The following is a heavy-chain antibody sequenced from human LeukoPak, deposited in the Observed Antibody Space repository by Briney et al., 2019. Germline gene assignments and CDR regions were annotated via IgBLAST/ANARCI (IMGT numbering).Heavy chain of an antibody. D-gene: IGHD6-13*01. CDR1: GVSFSGYY. Sequence: PSETLSLTCAVSGVSFSGYYWSWIRQPPGKGLEWIGEINHSGSTNYNPSPESRVSITVDTSKNQFSQQQSSVTAADNAVFYCARDAWGAAAHLDYWGQGTLVTVSS. CDR2: INHSGST. J-gene: IGHJ4*02. CDR3: ARDAWGAAAHLDY. V-gene: IGHV4-34*01.